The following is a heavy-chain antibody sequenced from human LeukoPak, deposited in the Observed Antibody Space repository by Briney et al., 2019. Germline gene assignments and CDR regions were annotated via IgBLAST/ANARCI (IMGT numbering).Heavy chain of an antibody. CDR1: GGTFSSYT. V-gene: IGHV1-69*16. CDR3: ARDPRGTAVAATPPYFDY. D-gene: IGHD6-19*01. J-gene: IGHJ4*02. CDR2: IIPILGIA. Sequence: GASVKVSCKASGGTFSSYTISWVRQAPGQGLEWMGRIIPILGIANYAQKFQGRVTITTDESTSTAYMELSSLRSEDTAVYYCARDPRGTAVAATPPYFDYWGQGTLVTVSS.